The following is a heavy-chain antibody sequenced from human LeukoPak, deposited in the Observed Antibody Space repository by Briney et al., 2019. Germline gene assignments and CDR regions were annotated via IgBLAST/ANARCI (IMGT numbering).Heavy chain of an antibody. J-gene: IGHJ6*03. Sequence: GGSLRLPCAVSGFTFNTYWMIWVRQAPRKGLEWVANIKEDGSEKHYGDSVRGRFTISRDNAKNSLYLRMNSLRAEDTALYFCARDTYDSSGYHFYYMDVWGKGTTVTVSS. CDR3: ARDTYDSSGYHFYYMDV. CDR1: GFTFNTYW. CDR2: IKEDGSEK. D-gene: IGHD3-22*01. V-gene: IGHV3-7*01.